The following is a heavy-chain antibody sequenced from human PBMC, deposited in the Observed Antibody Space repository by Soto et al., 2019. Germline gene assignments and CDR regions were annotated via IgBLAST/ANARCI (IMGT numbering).Heavy chain of an antibody. D-gene: IGHD4-17*01. CDR1: GGSISSYY. CDR3: ARGRDGDYYYYMDV. V-gene: IGHV4-59*01. Sequence: SETLSLTCTVSGGSISSYYWSWIRQPPGKGLEWIGYIYYSGSTNYNPSLKSRVTISVDTSKNQFSLKLSSVTAADTAVYYCARGRDGDYYYYMDVWGKGTTVTVSS. CDR2: IYYSGST. J-gene: IGHJ6*03.